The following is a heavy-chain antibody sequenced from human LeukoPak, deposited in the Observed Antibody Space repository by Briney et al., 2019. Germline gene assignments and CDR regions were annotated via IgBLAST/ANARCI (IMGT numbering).Heavy chain of an antibody. CDR3: ARRGTGIDAFDI. CDR1: GGSISSYY. J-gene: IGHJ3*02. Sequence: SETLSLTCTVSGGSISSYYWSWIRQPPGKGLEGIAYIYYSGSTNYNPSLKSRVTISVDTSKNQFSLKLSPVTAADTAVYYCARRGTGIDAFDIWGQGTMVTVSS. V-gene: IGHV4-59*08. D-gene: IGHD1-1*01. CDR2: IYYSGST.